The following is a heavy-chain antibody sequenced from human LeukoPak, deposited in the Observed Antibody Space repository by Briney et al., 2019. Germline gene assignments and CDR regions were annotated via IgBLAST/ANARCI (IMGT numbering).Heavy chain of an antibody. CDR2: IYYSGST. Sequence: SETLSLTCTVSGGSISSYYWSWIRQPPGKGLEWIGYIYYSGSTNYNPSLKSRVTISVVTSKNQFSLKLSSVTAADTAVYYCARGISGSYSGYYYYYMDVWGKGTTVTVSS. V-gene: IGHV4-59*01. D-gene: IGHD1-26*01. CDR1: GGSISSYY. CDR3: ARGISGSYSGYYYYYMDV. J-gene: IGHJ6*03.